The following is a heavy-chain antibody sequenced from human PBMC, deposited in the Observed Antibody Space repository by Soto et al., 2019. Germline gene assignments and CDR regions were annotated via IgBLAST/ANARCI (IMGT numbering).Heavy chain of an antibody. CDR3: ARQDGSAWYYFDY. J-gene: IGHJ4*02. CDR2: IYPADSDT. D-gene: IGHD6-13*01. V-gene: IGHV5-51*01. CDR1: GYSFTSDW. Sequence: LGESLKISCKGSGYSFTSDWIGWVRQMPGKGLEWVGIIYPADSDTRYSPSFQGQVTISVDKSISTAYLQWSSLKASDTAMYYCARQDGSAWYYFDYWGQGTLVTVSS.